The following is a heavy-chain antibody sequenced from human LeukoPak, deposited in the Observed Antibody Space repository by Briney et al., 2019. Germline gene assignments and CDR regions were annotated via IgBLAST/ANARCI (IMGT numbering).Heavy chain of an antibody. CDR2: IYSGGST. Sequence: GGSLRLSCAASGFTVSSKYMSWVRQAPGKGLEWVSVIYSGGSTYYADSVKGRFTISRDSSKNTLHLQMNSLRAEDTAVYYCARGNNGVGYSYGFGNYFDYWGQGTLVTVSS. J-gene: IGHJ4*02. CDR3: ARGNNGVGYSYGFGNYFDY. D-gene: IGHD5-18*01. CDR1: GFTVSSKY. V-gene: IGHV3-66*01.